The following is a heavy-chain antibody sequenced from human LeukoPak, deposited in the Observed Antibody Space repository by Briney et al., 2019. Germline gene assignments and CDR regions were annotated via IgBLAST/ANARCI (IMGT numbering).Heavy chain of an antibody. CDR3: ARHTVGYYFDY. V-gene: IGHV1-69*04. CDR2: IIPILGIA. Sequence: GASVKVSCKASGGIFSSYAISWVRQAPGQGLEWMGRIIPILGIANYAQKFQGRVTITADKSTSTAYMELSSLRSEDTAVYYCARHTVGYYFDYWGQGTLVTVSS. J-gene: IGHJ4*02. D-gene: IGHD4-17*01. CDR1: GGIFSSYA.